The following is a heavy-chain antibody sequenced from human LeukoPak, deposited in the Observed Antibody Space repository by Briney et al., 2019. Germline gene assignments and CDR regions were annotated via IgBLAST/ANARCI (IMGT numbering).Heavy chain of an antibody. CDR3: ARVGYIGSSWLFDY. V-gene: IGHV4-4*07. Sequence: SSETLSLICTVSGGSITSYYWGWVRQPAGKGLEWIGRIYTTGRTDHHPSLNSRLTMSVDTSKNQFSLNLSSVTAADTAVYYCARVGYIGSSWLFDYWGKGALVIVSS. D-gene: IGHD1-26*01. CDR1: GGSITSYY. CDR2: IYTTGRT. J-gene: IGHJ4*02.